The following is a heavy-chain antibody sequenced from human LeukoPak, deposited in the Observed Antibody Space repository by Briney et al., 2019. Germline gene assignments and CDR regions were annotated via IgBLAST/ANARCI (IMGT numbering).Heavy chain of an antibody. CDR3: ARDLSSASTYYYDSSGYTFDY. D-gene: IGHD3-22*01. Sequence: PGGSLRLSCAASGFTFSSYSMTWVRQAPGKGLEWVSSISSSSSYIYYADSVKGRFTISRDNAKNSLYLQMNSLRAEDTAVYYCARDLSSASTYYYDSSGYTFDYWGQGTLVTVSS. CDR1: GFTFSSYS. V-gene: IGHV3-21*01. J-gene: IGHJ4*02. CDR2: ISSSSSYI.